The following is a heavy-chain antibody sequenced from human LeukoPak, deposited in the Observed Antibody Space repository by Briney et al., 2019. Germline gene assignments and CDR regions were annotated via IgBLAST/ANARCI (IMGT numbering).Heavy chain of an antibody. J-gene: IGHJ5*02. D-gene: IGHD5-12*01. CDR1: GGSISSSSNY. V-gene: IGHV4-39*01. CDR2: IYSTGNT. CDR3: ARGGESGYDT. Sequence: SETLSLTCTVSGGSISSSSNYWGWIRQPPGKGLEWIGTIYSTGNTYYNPSLKSRLTISVDTSKNQFSLKLSSVTAADTAVYYCARGGESGYDTWGQGSLVTVSS.